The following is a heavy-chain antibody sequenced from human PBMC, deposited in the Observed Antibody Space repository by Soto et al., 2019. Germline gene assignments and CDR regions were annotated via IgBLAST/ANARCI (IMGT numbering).Heavy chain of an antibody. CDR2: ISGSGGST. D-gene: IGHD6-13*01. CDR1: GFTFSSYA. Sequence: GGSLRLSCAASGFTFSSYAMSWVRQAPGKGLEWVSAISGSGGSTYYADSVKGRFTISRDNSKNTLYLQMNSLRAEDTAVYYCAKDYSSSWYMPNDAFDICGQGTMVTFSS. J-gene: IGHJ3*02. CDR3: AKDYSSSWYMPNDAFDI. V-gene: IGHV3-23*01.